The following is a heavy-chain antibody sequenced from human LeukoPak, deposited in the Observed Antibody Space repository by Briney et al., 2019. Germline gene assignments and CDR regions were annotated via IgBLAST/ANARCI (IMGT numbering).Heavy chain of an antibody. Sequence: PSETLSLTCTVSGGSISSYYWSWIRQPPGKGLEWIGYIYYSGSTNYNPSLKSRVTISVDTSKNQFSLKLSSVTAADTAVYYCARGIEHYYGSGAFDYWGQGTLVTVSS. V-gene: IGHV4-59*01. CDR3: ARGIEHYYGSGAFDY. CDR1: GGSISSYY. J-gene: IGHJ4*02. CDR2: IYYSGST. D-gene: IGHD3-10*01.